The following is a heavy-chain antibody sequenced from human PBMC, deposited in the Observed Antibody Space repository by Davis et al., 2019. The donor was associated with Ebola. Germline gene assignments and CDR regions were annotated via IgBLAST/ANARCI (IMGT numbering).Heavy chain of an antibody. CDR1: GFTFSSYC. CDR3: AGDYSGSTIVDFDY. D-gene: IGHD1-26*01. V-gene: IGHV1-18*04. CDR2: VSAYNGNT. J-gene: IGHJ4*02. Sequence: ASVKVSCKASGFTFSSYCFNWVRQAPGQGLEWMGWVSAYNGNTNYAQKFQGRVTMTTDTSTRTAYMELRSLTSDDTGMYYCAGDYSGSTIVDFDYWGQGTLVTVSS.